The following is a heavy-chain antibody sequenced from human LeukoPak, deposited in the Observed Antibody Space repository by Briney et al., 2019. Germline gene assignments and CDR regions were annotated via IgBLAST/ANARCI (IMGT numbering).Heavy chain of an antibody. CDR3: ARDAGRKDDY. CDR1: GFTFGNFW. Sequence: PGGSLRLSCAASGFTFGNFWMTWVRQAPGKGLEWVANIKHDGSEKYYVDSVKGRFTISRGNAKNSLYLQMNSLRAEDTAVYYCARDAGRKDDYWGQGTLVTVSS. V-gene: IGHV3-7*01. CDR2: IKHDGSEK. J-gene: IGHJ4*02.